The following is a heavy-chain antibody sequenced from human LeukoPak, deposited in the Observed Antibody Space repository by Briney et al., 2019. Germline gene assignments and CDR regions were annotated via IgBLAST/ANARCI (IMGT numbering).Heavy chain of an antibody. D-gene: IGHD6-13*01. J-gene: IGHJ5*02. CDR2: ISAYNGNT. V-gene: IGHV1-18*01. CDR1: GYTFTSYG. Sequence: GASVKVSCKASGYTFTSYGISWVRQAPGQGLVSMGWISAYNGNTNYAQKLQGRVTMTTDTSTSAAYMELRSLRSDDTAVYYCARAMNPRSWYGPFDPWGQGTLVTVSS. CDR3: ARAMNPRSWYGPFDP.